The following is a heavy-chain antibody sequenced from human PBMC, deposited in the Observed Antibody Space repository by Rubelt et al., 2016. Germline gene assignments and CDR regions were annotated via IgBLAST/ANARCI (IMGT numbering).Heavy chain of an antibody. CDR2: IKQDGSER. V-gene: IGHV3-7*01. J-gene: IGHJ5*02. CDR3: ARAVQLGWFDP. D-gene: IGHD1-1*01. CDR1: TFSSYW. Sequence: TFSSYWMSWVRQAPGKGLEWVANIKQDGSERYYVDSVKGRFTISRDNAKNSLYLQMNSLRAEDTAVYYCARAVQLGWFDPWGQGT.